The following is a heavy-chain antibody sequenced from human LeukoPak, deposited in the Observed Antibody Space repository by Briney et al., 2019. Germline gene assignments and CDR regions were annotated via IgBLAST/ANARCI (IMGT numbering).Heavy chain of an antibody. D-gene: IGHD3-22*01. V-gene: IGHV3-23*01. CDR2: ISGSGDNT. CDR1: GFTFSSYA. CDR3: ARGPYYDSSGYEAYDAFDI. Sequence: SGGSLRLSCAASGFTFSSYAMSWVRQAPGKGLEWVSAISGSGDNTYYADSVKGRFTISRDNSKNTLYLQMNSLTAGDTAVYYCARGPYYDSSGYEAYDAFDIWGQGTMVTVSS. J-gene: IGHJ3*02.